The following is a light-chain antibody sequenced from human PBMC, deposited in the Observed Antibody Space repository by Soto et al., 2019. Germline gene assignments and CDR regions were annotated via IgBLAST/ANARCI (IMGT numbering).Light chain of an antibody. V-gene: IGLV2-8*01. CDR3: SSFAGGGNPVL. CDR2: EVT. J-gene: IGLJ2*01. CDR1: SGHVGGYNY. Sequence: QCALTQPPSASGSLGQSVTISCTGTSGHVGGYNYVTWHQQHPGKAPKVMIYEVTKRPPGVPDRFSGSKSGNTAYLTVSGLQAEDEADYYCSSFAGGGNPVLLGGGTKLTVL.